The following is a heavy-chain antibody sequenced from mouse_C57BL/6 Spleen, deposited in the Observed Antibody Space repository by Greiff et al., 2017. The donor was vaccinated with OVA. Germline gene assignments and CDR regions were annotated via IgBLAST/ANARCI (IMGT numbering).Heavy chain of an antibody. J-gene: IGHJ4*01. V-gene: IGHV1-82*01. D-gene: IGHD2-4*01. CDR1: GYAFSSSW. CDR3: ARSRDYHYAMDY. CDR2: IYPGDGDT. Sequence: QVQLKESGPELVKPGASVKISCKASGYAFSSSWMNWVKQRPGKGLEWIGRIYPGDGDTNYNGKFKGKATLTADKSSSTAYMQLSSLTSEDSAVYFCARSRDYHYAMDYWGQGTSVTVSS.